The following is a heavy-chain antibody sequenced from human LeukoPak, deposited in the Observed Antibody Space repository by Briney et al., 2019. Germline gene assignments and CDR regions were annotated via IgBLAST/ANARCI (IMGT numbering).Heavy chain of an antibody. CDR2: VHDSGTT. Sequence: SKTLSPTCTVSGGSISAYYWSWIRQTPGKGLEWIGYVHDSGTTNYNPSLKGRVTISSDTSKNQFSLNLRSVSAADTATYYCARHGGSLGYFDYWGHGTLVTVSS. CDR1: GGSISAYY. D-gene: IGHD1-26*01. J-gene: IGHJ4*01. CDR3: ARHGGSLGYFDY. V-gene: IGHV4-59*08.